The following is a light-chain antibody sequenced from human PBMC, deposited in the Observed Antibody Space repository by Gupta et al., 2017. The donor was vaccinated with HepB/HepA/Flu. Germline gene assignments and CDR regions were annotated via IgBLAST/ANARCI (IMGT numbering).Light chain of an antibody. CDR2: NDN. Sequence: QPVLTQPPSASGTPGQRVTISCSGSSSNIGNDNAYWYQQLPGTAPKLLIYNDNQRPSGVPDRFSGSKSGTKASLAISGLRSEDEADYYCVGWDDSLSGYVFGAGTKVTVL. V-gene: IGLV1-47*02. J-gene: IGLJ1*01. CDR1: SSNIGNDN. CDR3: VGWDDSLSGYV.